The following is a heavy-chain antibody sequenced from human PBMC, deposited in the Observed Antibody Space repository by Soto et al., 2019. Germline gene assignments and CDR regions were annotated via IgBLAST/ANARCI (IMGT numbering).Heavy chain of an antibody. Sequence: PSETLSLTCSVSGGSINSSSYFWGWVRQPPGKGLEWIGSIYYSGSTYYNPSLRSRVTISVDTSKNQFSLKLSSVTAEDTAVYYCAKVGDFWSGARIALFDYWGQGTLVTVSS. D-gene: IGHD3-3*01. CDR2: IYYSGST. J-gene: IGHJ4*02. CDR1: GGSINSSSYF. V-gene: IGHV4-39*07. CDR3: AKVGDFWSGARIALFDY.